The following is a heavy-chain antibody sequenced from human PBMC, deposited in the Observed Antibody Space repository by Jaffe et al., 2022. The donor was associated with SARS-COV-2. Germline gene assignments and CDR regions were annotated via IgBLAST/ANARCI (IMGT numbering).Heavy chain of an antibody. CDR3: ARGKKQLENWFDP. D-gene: IGHD1-1*01. Sequence: QVQLQQWGAGLLKPSETLSLTCAVYGGSFSGYYWSWIRQPPGKGLEWIGEINHSGSTNYNPSLKSRVTISVDTSKNQFSLKLSSVTAADTAVYYCARGKKQLENWFDPWGQGTLVTVSS. CDR1: GGSFSGYY. J-gene: IGHJ5*02. CDR2: INHSGST. V-gene: IGHV4-34*01.